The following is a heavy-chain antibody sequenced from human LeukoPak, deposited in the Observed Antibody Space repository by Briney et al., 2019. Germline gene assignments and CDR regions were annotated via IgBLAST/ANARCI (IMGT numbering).Heavy chain of an antibody. D-gene: IGHD1-26*01. J-gene: IGHJ4*02. Sequence: GGSLRLSCAASGFTFSSYAMSWVRQAPGKGLEWVSSISGSGESTYYADSVKGRFTISRDNSRNTLALQMNSLRAEDTAVYYCAKDRATSSGGYYGYFDCWGQGTLVSVSS. V-gene: IGHV3-23*01. CDR2: ISGSGEST. CDR1: GFTFSSYA. CDR3: AKDRATSSGGYYGYFDC.